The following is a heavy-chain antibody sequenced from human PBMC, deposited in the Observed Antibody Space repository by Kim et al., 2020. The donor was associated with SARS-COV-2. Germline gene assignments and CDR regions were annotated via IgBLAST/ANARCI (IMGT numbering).Heavy chain of an antibody. D-gene: IGHD3-9*01. J-gene: IGHJ4*02. Sequence: SETLSLTCTVSGGSISSSSYYWGWIRQPPGKGLEWIGSIYYSGSTYYNPSLKSRVTISVDTSKNQFSLKLSSVTAADTAVYYCARIPVLRYFDWLLTPINGFDYWGQGTLVTVSS. CDR2: IYYSGST. V-gene: IGHV4-39*01. CDR3: ARIPVLRYFDWLLTPINGFDY. CDR1: GGSISSSSYY.